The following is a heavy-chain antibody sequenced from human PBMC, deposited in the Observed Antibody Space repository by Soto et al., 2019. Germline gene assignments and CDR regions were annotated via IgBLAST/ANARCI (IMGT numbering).Heavy chain of an antibody. CDR3: AKGGLAVAGTDY. Sequence: GGSLRLSCAASGFTFSSYGMHWVRQAPGKGLEWVAVISYDGSNKYYADSVKGRFTISRDNSKNTLYLQMNSLRAEDTAVYYCAKGGLAVAGTDYWGQGTLVTVSS. J-gene: IGHJ4*02. CDR2: ISYDGSNK. D-gene: IGHD6-19*01. CDR1: GFTFSSYG. V-gene: IGHV3-30*18.